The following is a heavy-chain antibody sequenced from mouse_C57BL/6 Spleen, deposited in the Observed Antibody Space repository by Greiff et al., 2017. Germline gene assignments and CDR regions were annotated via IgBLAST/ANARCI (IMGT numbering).Heavy chain of an antibody. V-gene: IGHV1-76*01. J-gene: IGHJ4*01. Sequence: VKLMESGAELVRPGASVKLSCKASGYTFTDYYINWVKQRPGQGLEWIARIYPGSGNTYYNEKFKGKATLTAEKSSSTAYMQLSSLTSEDSAVYFCARTGSAMDYWGQGTSVTVSS. CDR1: GYTFTDYY. CDR2: IYPGSGNT. D-gene: IGHD4-1*01. CDR3: ARTGSAMDY.